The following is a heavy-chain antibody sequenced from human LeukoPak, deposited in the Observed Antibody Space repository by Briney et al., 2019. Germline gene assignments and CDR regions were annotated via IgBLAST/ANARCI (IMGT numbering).Heavy chain of an antibody. CDR3: ARGGYYGSGNDFRFDP. CDR1: GGSISSYY. V-gene: IGHV4-4*07. J-gene: IGHJ5*02. CDR2: IYISGSGST. D-gene: IGHD3-10*01. Sequence: SETLSLTCTVSGGSISSYYWSWIRQPAGKGLEWIGRIYISGSGSTNYNPSLKSRVTMSVDTSKNQFSLKLSSVTAADTAVYYCARGGYYGSGNDFRFDPWGQGTLVTVSS.